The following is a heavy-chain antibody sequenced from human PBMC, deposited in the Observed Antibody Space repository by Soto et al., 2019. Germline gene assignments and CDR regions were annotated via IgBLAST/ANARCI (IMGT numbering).Heavy chain of an antibody. V-gene: IGHV3-33*01. CDR3: ARGGLGWFGALPSD. D-gene: IGHD3-10*01. CDR1: GLKFSTYG. Sequence: QVQLVESGGGVVQPGRSLRLACVASGLKFSTYGMHWVRQAPGKGLEWVAVIWSDGSNKYYTHSVKGRFTISRDNSKNTLYLQMSSLRVEDTAIYYCARGGLGWFGALPSDWGQGTLVIVSS. CDR2: IWSDGSNK. J-gene: IGHJ4*02.